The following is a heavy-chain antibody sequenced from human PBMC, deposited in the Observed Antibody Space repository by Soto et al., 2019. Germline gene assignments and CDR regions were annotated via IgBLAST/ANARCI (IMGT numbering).Heavy chain of an antibody. D-gene: IGHD3-3*01. V-gene: IGHV3-64D*06. CDR2: ISSNGGST. J-gene: IGHJ3*02. CDR1: GFTFSSYA. Sequence: GSLRLSCSASGFTFSSYAMHWVRQAPGKGLEYVSAISSNGGSTYYADSVKGRFTISRDNSKNTLYLQMSSLRAEDTAVYYCVLDFWSGFDAFDIWGQGTMVTVSS. CDR3: VLDFWSGFDAFDI.